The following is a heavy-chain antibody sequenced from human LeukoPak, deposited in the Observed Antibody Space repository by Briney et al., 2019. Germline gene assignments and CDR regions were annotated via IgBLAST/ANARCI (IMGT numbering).Heavy chain of an antibody. CDR3: AKDMNDIWSGNVLTAMGVDY. V-gene: IGHV3-43*01. J-gene: IGHJ4*02. D-gene: IGHD3-3*01. Sequence: GGSLRLSCVASAFTFDAYSMNWVRQAPGKGLEWVSLIIWNGGSTSYADSVKRRFTISRDNSKNSLSLQMNSLRTEDTALYYCAKDMNDIWSGNVLTAMGVDYWGQGTLVTVSS. CDR1: AFTFDAYS. CDR2: IIWNGGST.